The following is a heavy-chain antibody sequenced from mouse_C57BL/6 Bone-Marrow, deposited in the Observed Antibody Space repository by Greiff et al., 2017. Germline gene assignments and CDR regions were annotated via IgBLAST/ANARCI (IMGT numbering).Heavy chain of an antibody. V-gene: IGHV14-1*01. Sequence: VQLQQSGAELVRPGASVKLSCTASGFNIKDYYMHWVKQRPEQGLEWIGRIDPEDGDTEYAPKFQGKATMTADTSSNTAYLQLSSLTSEDTAVYYCTIDGYWTWSAYWGQGTLVTVSA. J-gene: IGHJ3*01. CDR3: TIDGYWTWSAY. CDR2: IDPEDGDT. D-gene: IGHD2-3*01. CDR1: GFNIKDYY.